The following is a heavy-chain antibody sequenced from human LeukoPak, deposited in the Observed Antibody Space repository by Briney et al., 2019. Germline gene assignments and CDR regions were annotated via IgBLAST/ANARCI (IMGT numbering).Heavy chain of an antibody. J-gene: IGHJ6*02. D-gene: IGHD2-2*01. CDR3: ARDSAAGYCSSTSCRDYYYYGMDV. CDR1: GGTFSSYA. V-gene: IGHV1-69*01. Sequence: SVKVSCKASGGTFSSYAISWVRQAPGQGLEWMGGIIPIFGTANYAQKFQGRVTITADESTSTAYMELSSLRSEDTAVYYCARDSAAGYCSSTSCRDYYYYGMDVWGQGTTITVSS. CDR2: IIPIFGTA.